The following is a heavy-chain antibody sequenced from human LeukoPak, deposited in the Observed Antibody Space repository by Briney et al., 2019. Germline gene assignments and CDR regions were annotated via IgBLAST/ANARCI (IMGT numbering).Heavy chain of an antibody. J-gene: IGHJ4*02. D-gene: IGHD3-10*01. Sequence: GASVKVSCKASGGTFSSYAISWVRQAPGQGLEWMGRIIPILGIANYAQKFQGRVTITADKSTSTAYMELSSLRSEDTAVYYYANMVRGVIPLDYWGQGTLVTVSS. CDR2: IIPILGIA. CDR3: ANMVRGVIPLDY. V-gene: IGHV1-69*04. CDR1: GGTFSSYA.